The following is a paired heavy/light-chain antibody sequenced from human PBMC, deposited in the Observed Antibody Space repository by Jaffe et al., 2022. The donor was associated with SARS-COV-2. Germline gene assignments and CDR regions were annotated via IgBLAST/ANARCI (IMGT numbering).Heavy chain of an antibody. J-gene: IGHJ4*02. Sequence: EVQLVESGGDLVKPGGSLRLSCAASGLTFRNVWMSWVRQAPGKGLEWVGLINTIAAGGTTDSAAPLKDRFTISRDDSKDTLYLQMNGLKSDDTAVYYCVTGDFRGGMLRYFDYWGQGTLVTVSS. CDR1: GLTFRNVW. CDR3: VTGDFRGGMLRYFDY. D-gene: IGHD3-16*01. V-gene: IGHV3-15*01. CDR2: INTIAAGGTT.
Light chain of an antibody. Sequence: DIQMTQSPSSVSASVGDRVTITCRASQDISYWLAWYQQKPGKAPKLLIYAVSSLQSGVPSRFSGSGSGTDFSLTISSLQPEDSATYYCQQAKSFPYTFGQGTKLEIK. CDR2: AVS. J-gene: IGKJ2*01. CDR3: QQAKSFPYT. CDR1: QDISYW. V-gene: IGKV1-12*01.